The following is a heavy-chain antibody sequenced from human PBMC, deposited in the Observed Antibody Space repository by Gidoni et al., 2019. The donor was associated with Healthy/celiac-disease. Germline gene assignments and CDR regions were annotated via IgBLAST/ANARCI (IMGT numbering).Heavy chain of an antibody. J-gene: IGHJ6*02. CDR1: GFTLSSYA. CDR2: ISGSGGST. D-gene: IGHD5-12*01. Sequence: EVQLLESGGGLVQPGGSLRLSCAASGFTLSSYAMSWVRQAQGKGLEWVSAISGSGGSTYYADSVKGRFTISRDNSKNTLYLQMNSLRAEDTAVYYCASGSGYEDYYYYYGMDVWGQGTTVTVSS. V-gene: IGHV3-23*01. CDR3: ASGSGYEDYYYYYGMDV.